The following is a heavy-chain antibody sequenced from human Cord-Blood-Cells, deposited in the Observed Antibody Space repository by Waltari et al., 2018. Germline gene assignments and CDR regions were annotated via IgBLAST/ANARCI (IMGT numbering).Heavy chain of an antibody. CDR3: ARAWTVVTAFDI. CDR1: GGSFSGSY. Sequence: QVQLQQWGAGLLKPSETLSLTCAVHGGSFSGSYWSWIRQPPGKGLEWIGEINHSGSTNYNPSLKSRVTISVDTSKNQFSLKLSSVTAADTAVYYCARAWTVVTAFDIWGQGTMVTVSS. D-gene: IGHD2-15*01. V-gene: IGHV4-34*01. J-gene: IGHJ3*02. CDR2: INHSGST.